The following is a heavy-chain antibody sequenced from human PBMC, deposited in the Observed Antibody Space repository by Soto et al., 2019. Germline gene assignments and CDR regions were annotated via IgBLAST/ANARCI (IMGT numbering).Heavy chain of an antibody. V-gene: IGHV1-8*01. CDR3: AKGATAVAQYYYMDV. Sequence: QVQLVQSGAEVKKPGASVKVSCKASGYTFTSYDINWVRQATGQGLEWMGWMNPNSGNRGYAQKFQGRVTMTSNTSIGTAYMVLSSLRSDDTAVYYCAKGATAVAQYYYMDVWGKGTTVTVSS. D-gene: IGHD4-17*01. J-gene: IGHJ6*03. CDR2: MNPNSGNR. CDR1: GYTFTSYD.